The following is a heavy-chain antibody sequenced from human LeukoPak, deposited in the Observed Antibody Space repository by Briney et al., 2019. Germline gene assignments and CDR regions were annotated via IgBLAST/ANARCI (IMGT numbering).Heavy chain of an antibody. D-gene: IGHD3-10*01. CDR1: GGSLTGYF. CDR2: IHFSGRT. Sequence: PPETLSLTCTVSGGSLTGYFWSWIRQPPGKGLECIGYIHFSGRTNYNPSLKSRVTISIDTSKKQFSLRLSSVTAADTAVYYCARHFDYDSGGDAFDIWGQGTVVTVSS. V-gene: IGHV4-59*08. CDR3: ARHFDYDSGGDAFDI. J-gene: IGHJ3*02.